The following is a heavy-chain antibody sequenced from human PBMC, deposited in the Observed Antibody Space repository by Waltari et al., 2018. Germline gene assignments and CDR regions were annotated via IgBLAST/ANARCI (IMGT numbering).Heavy chain of an antibody. V-gene: IGHV1-69*04. CDR2: IIPILGIA. CDR1: GGTFSSYA. J-gene: IGHJ4*02. CDR3: AGGSAYSSSWYPSGY. D-gene: IGHD6-13*01. Sequence: QVQLVQSGAEVKKPGSSVKVSCKASGGTFSSYAISWVRQAPGQGLEWMGGIIPILGIANYGQKFQGRVTITADESTSTAYMELSSLRSEDTAVYYCAGGSAYSSSWYPSGYWGQGTLVTVSS.